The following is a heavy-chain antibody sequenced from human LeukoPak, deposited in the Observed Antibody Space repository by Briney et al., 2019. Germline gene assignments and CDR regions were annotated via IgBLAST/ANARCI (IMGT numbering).Heavy chain of an antibody. CDR3: ARDGPDYYDSSGDLDRFDY. Sequence: NPGGSLRLSCAASGFTFSSYDMNWVRQAPGKGLEWVSSISSSSSYIYYADSVKGRFTISRDNAKNSLYLQMNSLRAEDTAVYYCARDGPDYYDSSGDLDRFDYWGQGTLVTVSS. CDR2: ISSSSSYI. J-gene: IGHJ4*02. V-gene: IGHV3-21*01. D-gene: IGHD3-22*01. CDR1: GFTFSSYD.